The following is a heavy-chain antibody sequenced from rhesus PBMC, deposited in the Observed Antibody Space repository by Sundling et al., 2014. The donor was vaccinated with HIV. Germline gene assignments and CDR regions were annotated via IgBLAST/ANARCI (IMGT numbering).Heavy chain of an antibody. CDR1: GNSISSGYY. CDR3: ARERGSRVDF. V-gene: IGHV4-99*02. CDR2: ISGSSGNT. J-gene: IGHJ4*01. D-gene: IGHD5-42*01. Sequence: QVQLQESGPGLVKPSETLSLTCAVYGNSISSGYYWGWIRQPPGKGLEYIGYISGSSGNTYYNPSLKRRVTISTDTSNNQFSLNLISVTAADTAVYYCARERGSRVDFWGQGVLVTVSS.